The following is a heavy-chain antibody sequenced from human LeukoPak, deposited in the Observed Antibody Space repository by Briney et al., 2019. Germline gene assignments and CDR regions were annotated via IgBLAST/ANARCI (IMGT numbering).Heavy chain of an antibody. V-gene: IGHV3-7*01. CDR2: INQDGTEK. D-gene: IGHD3-10*01. J-gene: IGHJ4*02. Sequence: GESLRLSCAASGFTFTTYWMSWVRQLPGKGLEWVANINQDGTEKYYVDSVKGRFTISRDNATDSLDLQMNSLRVEDTGIYYCVKVAKYYYGSETYYFFEHWGQGTPVTASS. CDR1: GFTFTTYW. CDR3: VKVAKYYYGSETYYFFEH.